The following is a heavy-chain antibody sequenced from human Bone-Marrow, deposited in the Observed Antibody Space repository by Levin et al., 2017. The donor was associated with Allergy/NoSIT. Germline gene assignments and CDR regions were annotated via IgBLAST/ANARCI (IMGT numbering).Heavy chain of an antibody. J-gene: IGHJ4*02. CDR3: TTAWIRLGYCSSGGGYSDY. V-gene: IGHV3-15*01. D-gene: IGHD2-15*01. CDR2: IKSKIDGGTT. CDR1: GFTFSNAW. Sequence: GGSLRLSCAASGFTFSNAWMTWVRQAPGKGLEWVGRIKSKIDGGTTDYAAPVKDRFTISRDDSKSTLWLQMNSLITEDTAVYYCTTAWIRLGYCSSGGGYSDYWGQGTLVTVSS.